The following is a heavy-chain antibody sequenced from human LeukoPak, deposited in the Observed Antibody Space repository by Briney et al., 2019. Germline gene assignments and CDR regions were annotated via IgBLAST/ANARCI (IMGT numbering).Heavy chain of an antibody. CDR2: INHSAST. V-gene: IGHV4-34*01. J-gene: IGHJ4*02. CDR1: GGSFSGYS. D-gene: IGHD3-16*01. CDR3: AREEGEIGRGRLN. Sequence: SESLSLTCAVYGGSFSGYSWSWIRQPPGKGLEWIGEINHSASTNYNPSLKTRVTISVDTSKKQLSMKLSSVTAADTAVYYCAREEGEIGRGRLNWGQGTLVTVSS.